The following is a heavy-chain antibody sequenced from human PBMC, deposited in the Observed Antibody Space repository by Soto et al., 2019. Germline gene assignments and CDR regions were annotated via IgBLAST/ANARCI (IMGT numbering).Heavy chain of an antibody. CDR1: GYSFAGHY. D-gene: IGHD4-4*01. CDR3: VRDGALRSLSNFDV. V-gene: IGHV1-2*07. Sequence: QVRLVQSEAEVKEPGASVRLSCRASGYSFAGHYLHWVRQAPGKQPEWLPWIYPDNGSPRIAYHFQDRVTVSRDKSLDTAYLELMRLRSDDTATYYCVRDGALRSLSNFDVWGQGTVVTVAS. J-gene: IGHJ3*01. CDR2: IYPDNGSP.